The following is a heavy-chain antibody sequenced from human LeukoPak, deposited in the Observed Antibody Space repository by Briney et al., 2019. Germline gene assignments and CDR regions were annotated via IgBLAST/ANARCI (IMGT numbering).Heavy chain of an antibody. CDR2: IGVFNGNT. D-gene: IGHD3-22*01. CDR1: GYTFTSYG. V-gene: IGHV1-18*01. CDR3: ARDRLAVTYYYDSSGYSLGY. J-gene: IGHJ4*02. Sequence: ASVKVSCKASGYTFTSYGISWVRQAPGQGLEWMGWIGVFNGNTNYTQKFQGRVSLTTDTSTTTAYMELRSLRSDDTAVYYCARDRLAVTYYYDSSGYSLGYWGQGTLVTVSS.